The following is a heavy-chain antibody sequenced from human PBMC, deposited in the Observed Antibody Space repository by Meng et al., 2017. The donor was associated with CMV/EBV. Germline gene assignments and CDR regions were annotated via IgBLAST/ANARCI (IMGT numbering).Heavy chain of an antibody. V-gene: IGHV4-4*07. D-gene: IGHD3-10*01. Sequence: GGSISSDYWRWIRQPAGKGLEWIGRIYTSGSTNYNPSLKSRVTMSVDTSKNQFSLKLSSVTAADTAVYYCAREEITMVRGVLNYFDYWGQGTLVTVSS. CDR1: GGSISSDY. CDR2: IYTSGST. CDR3: AREEITMVRGVLNYFDY. J-gene: IGHJ4*02.